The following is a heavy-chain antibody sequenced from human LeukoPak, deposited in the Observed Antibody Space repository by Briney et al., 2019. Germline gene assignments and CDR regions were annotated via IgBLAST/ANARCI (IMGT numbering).Heavy chain of an antibody. CDR2: IYYSGST. CDR1: GGSISSGGYY. V-gene: IGHV4-31*03. CDR3: ARDSSIANYYYYYGMDV. J-gene: IGHJ6*02. Sequence: SQTLSLTCTVSGGSISSGGYYRSWIRQHPGKGLEWIGYIYYSGSTYYNPSLKSRVTISVDTSKNQFSLKLSSVTAADTAVYYCARDSSIANYYYYYGMDVWGQGTTVTVSS.